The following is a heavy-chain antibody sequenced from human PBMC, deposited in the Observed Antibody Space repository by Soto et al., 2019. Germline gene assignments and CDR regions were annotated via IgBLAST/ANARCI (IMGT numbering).Heavy chain of an antibody. CDR3: ARARRPMPPFTVTPLVWFDP. CDR1: GGSISSGGYY. Sequence: QVQLQESGPGLVKPSQTLSLTCTVSGGSISSGGYYWSWIRQHPGKGLEWIGYIYYSGSTYYNPSLKSRVTISVDTSKNQFSLKLSSVTAADTAVYYCARARRPMPPFTVTPLVWFDPWGQGTLVTVSS. V-gene: IGHV4-31*03. J-gene: IGHJ5*02. D-gene: IGHD4-4*01. CDR2: IYYSGST.